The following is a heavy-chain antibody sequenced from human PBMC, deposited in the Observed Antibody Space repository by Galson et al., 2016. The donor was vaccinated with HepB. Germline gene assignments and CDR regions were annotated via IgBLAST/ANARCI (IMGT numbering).Heavy chain of an antibody. J-gene: IGHJ5*02. D-gene: IGHD5-12*01. CDR2: ISDSGGNT. V-gene: IGHV3-23*01. CDR1: GFSFSSYA. Sequence: SLRLSCAASGFSFSSYAMTWVRQAPGKGLEWVSSISDSGGNTYYAYSLEGRFTISRDNSKNTLYLQVNSLGAEDTAIYYCAKESAYAPWGQGTLVTVSS. CDR3: AKESAYAP.